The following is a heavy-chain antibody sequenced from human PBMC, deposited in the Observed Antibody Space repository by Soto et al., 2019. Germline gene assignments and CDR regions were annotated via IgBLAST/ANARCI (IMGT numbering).Heavy chain of an antibody. CDR3: AKVPYADWDRNIVVVVAARVVGGAFDI. CDR1: GFTFSSYA. V-gene: IGHV3-23*01. D-gene: IGHD2-15*01. CDR2: ISGSGGST. J-gene: IGHJ3*02. Sequence: GGSLRLSCAASGFTFSSYAMSWVRQAPGKGLEWVSAISGSGGSTYYADSVKGRFTISRDNSKNTLYLQMNSLRAEDTAVYYCAKVPYADWDRNIVVVVAARVVGGAFDIWGQGTMVTVSS.